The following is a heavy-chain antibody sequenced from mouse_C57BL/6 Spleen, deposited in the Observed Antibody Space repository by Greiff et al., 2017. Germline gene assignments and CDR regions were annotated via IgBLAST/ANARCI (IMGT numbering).Heavy chain of an antibody. D-gene: IGHD6-2*01. CDR3: AKSRGGSPFDY. Sequence: QVQLQQSGAELVKPGASVKLSCKASGYTFTSYWMHWVKQRPGQGLEWIGMIHPNSGSTNYNEKFKSKATLTVDKSSSTAYMQLSSLTSEDSAVYYCAKSRGGSPFDYWGQGTTLTVSS. J-gene: IGHJ2*01. CDR2: IHPNSGST. V-gene: IGHV1-64*01. CDR1: GYTFTSYW.